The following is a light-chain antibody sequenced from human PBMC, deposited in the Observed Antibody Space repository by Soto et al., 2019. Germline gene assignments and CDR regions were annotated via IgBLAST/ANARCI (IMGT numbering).Light chain of an antibody. Sequence: DIQMTQSPSSLSASVGDRVTITCRASQSIDNYLSWYQQIPGKAPKLLIYAASNLQRGVPSRFSGSGSGTDFTLTISSLQPDDFATYYCQQYHSYITFGQGTRLEIK. CDR2: AAS. CDR1: QSIDNY. CDR3: QQYHSYIT. V-gene: IGKV1-16*01. J-gene: IGKJ5*01.